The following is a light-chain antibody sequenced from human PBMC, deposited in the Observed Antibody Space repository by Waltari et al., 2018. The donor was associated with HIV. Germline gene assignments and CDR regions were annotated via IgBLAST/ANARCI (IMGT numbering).Light chain of an antibody. V-gene: IGLV1-36*01. CDR1: SSNIGSTQ. CDR2: DDD. Sequence: QSVLTQPPSVSEAPRQRVTTSCSGCSSNIGSTQVNGYQQVPGKAPKLLIYDDDLLSSGISDRFSGSKSGTSASLAIRGLQSEDEADYYCAAWDDSLNGYVFGSGTTVTVL. J-gene: IGLJ1*01. CDR3: AAWDDSLNGYV.